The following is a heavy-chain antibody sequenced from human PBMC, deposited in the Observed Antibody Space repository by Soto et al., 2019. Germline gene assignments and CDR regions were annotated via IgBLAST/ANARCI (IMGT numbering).Heavy chain of an antibody. J-gene: IGHJ4*01. Sequence: QVQLVESGGGVVQPGRSLRLSCAASGFTFRIYGIHWVRQAPGKGREWVAVIRYDGSKKYYADSVKGRLTSSRDNSKNTLYLQMNSLRAEDTAVYYCARDGQIGVVRYFDFWGQGTMVTVSS. V-gene: IGHV3-33*01. D-gene: IGHD3-3*01. CDR3: ARDGQIGVVRYFDF. CDR1: GFTFRIYG. CDR2: IRYDGSKK.